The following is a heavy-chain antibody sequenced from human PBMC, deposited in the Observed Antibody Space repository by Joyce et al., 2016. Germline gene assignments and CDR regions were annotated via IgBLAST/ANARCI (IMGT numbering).Heavy chain of an antibody. CDR2: INTDGSST. Sequence: EVQLVESGGTLVQPGGSLRLSCAAFRFPFSSYWLHWVRQAPGKGLVWVSRINTDGSSTSYADSVKGRFTISRDNAKNTLYLQMNSLRADDTAVYYCTRELITTYHYYGMDVWGQGTTVTVSS. J-gene: IGHJ6*02. CDR1: RFPFSSYW. V-gene: IGHV3-74*01. D-gene: IGHD3-3*01. CDR3: TRELITTYHYYGMDV.